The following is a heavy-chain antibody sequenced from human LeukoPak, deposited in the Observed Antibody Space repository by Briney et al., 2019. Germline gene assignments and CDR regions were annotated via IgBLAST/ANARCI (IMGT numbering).Heavy chain of an antibody. CDR1: GFTFGDYA. CDR2: IRSRTYGGTT. Sequence: PGGSLRLSCKPSGFTFGDYAMSWVRLAPGKGLEWIGFIRSRTYGGTTEYAASVKGRFTISRDDSKNIAYLQMNSLKTEDTAVYYCTRAARRDYVWGSFRPPFDYWGQGTLVTVSS. CDR3: TRAARRDYVWGSFRPPFDY. J-gene: IGHJ4*02. D-gene: IGHD3-16*02. V-gene: IGHV3-49*04.